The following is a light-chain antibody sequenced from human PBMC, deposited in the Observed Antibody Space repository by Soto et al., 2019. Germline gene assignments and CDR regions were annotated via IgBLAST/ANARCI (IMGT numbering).Light chain of an antibody. J-gene: IGKJ3*01. CDR2: DAS. Sequence: AIPLTQSPSSLSASVGDRVTITCRVSQAISRALVWYQQKPGRAPRLLIYDASTLESGVPSRFSGSGSGTDFILTLSSLQPEDFATYYCQQSYSCPCTFGPGTKVDLK. CDR3: QQSYSCPCT. V-gene: IGKV1-13*02. CDR1: QAISRA.